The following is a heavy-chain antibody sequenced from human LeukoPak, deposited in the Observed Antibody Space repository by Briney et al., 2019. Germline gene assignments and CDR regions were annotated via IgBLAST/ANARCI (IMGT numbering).Heavy chain of an antibody. CDR1: GYSFTSYW. J-gene: IGHJ5*02. V-gene: IGHV5-10-1*01. Sequence: GESLRISCKGSGYSFTSYWISWVRQMPGKGLEWMGRFDPSDSYTNYSPSFQGHVTISADKSISTAYLQWSSLKASDTAMYYCARHGYYYGSGSSWFDPWGQGTLVTVSS. D-gene: IGHD3-10*01. CDR2: FDPSDSYT. CDR3: ARHGYYYGSGSSWFDP.